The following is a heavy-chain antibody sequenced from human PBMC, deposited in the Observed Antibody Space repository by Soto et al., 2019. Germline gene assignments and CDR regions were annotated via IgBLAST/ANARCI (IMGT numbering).Heavy chain of an antibody. CDR1: GYTFASYA. CDR3: AREPPPPDY. CDR2: IRAYTGNT. J-gene: IGHJ4*02. V-gene: IGHV1-18*01. Sequence: QGHLVQSGAEVKKPGAAVTVSCKASGYTFASYAISWMRQAPGQGLEWMGWIRAYTGNTNYAQNLQGRVTMNTEPYTRTAYMEPRSPRSDDTAVYFCAREPPPPDYWGQGTLVTVSS.